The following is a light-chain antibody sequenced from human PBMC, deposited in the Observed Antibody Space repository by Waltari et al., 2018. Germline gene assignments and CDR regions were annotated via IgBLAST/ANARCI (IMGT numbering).Light chain of an antibody. CDR3: QQYGSSPSIT. V-gene: IGKV3-20*01. CDR1: QSVSSRH. CDR2: GAI. J-gene: IGKJ5*01. Sequence: IVLTQSPGTLSLSPGERATLSCRASQSVSSRHLAWYQQKPGQAPRLLISGAIKRATGIPDRFSGSGSGTDFTLTISRLEPEDFAVYYCQQYGSSPSITFGQGTRLEIK.